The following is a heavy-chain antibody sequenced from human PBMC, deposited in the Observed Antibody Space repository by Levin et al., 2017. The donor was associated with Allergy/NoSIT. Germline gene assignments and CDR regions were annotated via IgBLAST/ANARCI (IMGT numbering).Heavy chain of an antibody. CDR3: ARDHVAVRPVGLWGGLSGAQCPEY. V-gene: IGHV1-2*02. J-gene: IGHJ4*02. D-gene: IGHD6-6*01. CDR2: INPNSGGT. CDR1: GYTFTAYY. Sequence: VASVKVSCKASGYTFTAYYMHWVRQAPGQGLEWMGWINPNSGGTNYAQKFQGRVIMTRDTSISTAYMELSRLRSDDTAVYYCARDHVAVRPVGLWGGLSGAQCPEYWGQGTLVTVSS.